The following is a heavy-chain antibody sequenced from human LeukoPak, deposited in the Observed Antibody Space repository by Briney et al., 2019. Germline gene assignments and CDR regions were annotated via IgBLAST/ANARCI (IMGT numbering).Heavy chain of an antibody. CDR1: GYTFTGYY. D-gene: IGHD4-17*01. J-gene: IGHJ4*02. V-gene: IGHV1-2*02. CDR2: LNPNSGGT. CDR3: ARRWRAHYAYDY. Sequence: GASVKVSCKASGYTFTGYYIHWVRQAPGQGLEWMGWLNPNSGGTNYAQKFQGRVTMTRDTSISTAYMELSRLRSDDTAVYYCARRWRAHYAYDYWGQGTLVTVSS.